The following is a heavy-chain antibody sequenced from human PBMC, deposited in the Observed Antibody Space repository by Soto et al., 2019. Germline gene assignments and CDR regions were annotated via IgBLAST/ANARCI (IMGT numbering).Heavy chain of an antibody. J-gene: IGHJ5*02. Sequence: EVQLLESGGGLVQPGGSLRLSCVASGIIFGSYDMSWVRQAPGKGLEWVTAVRVSDSRTFYADSVRGRFTISRDNSKNTLYLQMNSLRAEDTAVYYCAQFHGLGIYSPWFDPWGQGTLITVSS. CDR3: AQFHGLGIYSPWFDP. V-gene: IGHV3-23*01. CDR2: VRVSDSRT. D-gene: IGHD3-10*01. CDR1: GIIFGSYD.